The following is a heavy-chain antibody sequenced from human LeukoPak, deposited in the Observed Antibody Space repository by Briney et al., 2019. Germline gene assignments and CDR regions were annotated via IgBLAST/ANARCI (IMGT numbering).Heavy chain of an antibody. CDR1: GFTLDDYT. J-gene: IGHJ4*02. Sequence: PGGSLRLSCAASGFTLDDYTMHWVRQAPGKGLEWVSLISWDGGSTYYADSVKGRFTISRDNSKNSLYLQMNSLRTEDTALYYCAKDNQEQQLALDYWGQGTLVTVSS. V-gene: IGHV3-43*01. CDR2: ISWDGGST. CDR3: AKDNQEQQLALDY. D-gene: IGHD6-13*01.